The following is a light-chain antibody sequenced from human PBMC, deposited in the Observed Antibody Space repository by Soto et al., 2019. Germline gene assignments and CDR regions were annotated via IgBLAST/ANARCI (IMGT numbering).Light chain of an antibody. CDR1: QSLVYRDGNTY. CDR2: QVS. V-gene: IGKV2-30*01. Sequence: DVVMTQSPLSLPVTLGQPASISCRSSQSLVYRDGNTYLTWFQQRPGQSPRRLIYQVSTRDSGVPDRFSGSGSGTDFTLKISRVEAEDVGVYYCMQASPWPWTFGPGSKVEIK. CDR3: MQASPWPWT. J-gene: IGKJ1*01.